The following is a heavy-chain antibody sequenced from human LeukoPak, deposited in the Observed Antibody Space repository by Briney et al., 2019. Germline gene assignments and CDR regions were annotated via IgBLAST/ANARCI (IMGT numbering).Heavy chain of an antibody. J-gene: IGHJ6*02. Sequence: PSETLSLTCGVSGGSISSGNWWSWVRQSPGKGLEWSGEIYHNGTPNYNPSLKSRVTISADTFKNHFSLKMTSVTAADTAVYYCATAPILRGEGGEHYKYGMDVWGQGTTVIVSS. D-gene: IGHD2-2*02. CDR3: ATAPILRGEGGEHYKYGMDV. CDR1: GGSISSGNW. CDR2: IYHNGTP. V-gene: IGHV4/OR15-8*01.